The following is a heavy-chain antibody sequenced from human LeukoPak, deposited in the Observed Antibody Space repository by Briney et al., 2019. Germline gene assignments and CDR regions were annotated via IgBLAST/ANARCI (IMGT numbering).Heavy chain of an antibody. CDR1: GGSISSYY. Sequence: SETLSLTCTVSGGSISSYYWSWIRQPPGKGLEWIGYVYYSGSTNYNPSLKSRVTISVDTSKNQFSLKLSSVTAADTAVYYCARRSGDGKRDAFDIWGQGTMVTVSS. J-gene: IGHJ3*02. CDR2: VYYSGST. CDR3: ARRSGDGKRDAFDI. V-gene: IGHV4-59*08. D-gene: IGHD5-24*01.